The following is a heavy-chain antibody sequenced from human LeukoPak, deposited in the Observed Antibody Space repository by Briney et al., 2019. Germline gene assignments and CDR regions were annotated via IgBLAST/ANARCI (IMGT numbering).Heavy chain of an antibody. J-gene: IGHJ3*02. V-gene: IGHV4-4*07. CDR2: IYTSGST. CDR3: ASENTMIVSDDAFDI. Sequence: SETLSLTCTVSGGSISSYYWSWIRQPAGKGLEWIERIYTSGSTNYNPSLKSRVTMSVDTSKNQFSLKLSSVTAADMAVYYCASENTMIVSDDAFDIWGQGTMVTVSS. CDR1: GGSISSYY. D-gene: IGHD3-22*01.